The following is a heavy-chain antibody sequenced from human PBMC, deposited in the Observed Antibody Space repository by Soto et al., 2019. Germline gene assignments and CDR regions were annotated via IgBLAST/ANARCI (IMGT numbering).Heavy chain of an antibody. J-gene: IGHJ3*02. CDR3: ARATQYYFDTSGYPTGPHLAFDI. V-gene: IGHV4-30-2*01. D-gene: IGHD3-22*01. Sequence: QLQLQESGSGLVKPSQTLSLTCVVSGGSISSDGSSWSWIRQPPGKGLEWIGYIYDSGRSYFNPSRKSRGTISVDTSKNQFSLKLSSVTAADTAVYYCARATQYYFDTSGYPTGPHLAFDIWGQGTMVTVSS. CDR2: IYDSGRS. CDR1: GGSISSDGSS.